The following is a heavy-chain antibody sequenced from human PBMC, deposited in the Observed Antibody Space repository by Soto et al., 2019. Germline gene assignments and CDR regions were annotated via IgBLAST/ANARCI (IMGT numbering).Heavy chain of an antibody. CDR1: GDTFSSYA. Sequence: QGQLVQSGAEVKKPGSSVKVSCKASGDTFSSYAISWVRQAPGQGLDWIGGIIPFFNTSNYAQKFQGRVTITADESTSTAYMELSSLRSEDTAIYYCARESAYGGNPLAFDYWGQGTRVSVSS. J-gene: IGHJ4*02. CDR2: IIPFFNTS. CDR3: ARESAYGGNPLAFDY. D-gene: IGHD5-12*01. V-gene: IGHV1-69*01.